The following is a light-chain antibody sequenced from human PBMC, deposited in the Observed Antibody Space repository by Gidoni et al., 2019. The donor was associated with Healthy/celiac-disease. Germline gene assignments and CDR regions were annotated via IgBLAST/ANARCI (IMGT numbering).Light chain of an antibody. J-gene: IGKJ1*01. CDR3: QQYNRYSRT. Sequence: DIQMTQSPSTLSASVGDRVTITGRASQSISSWLAWYQQKPGKAPKPLIYKASSLESGGPSRFNGIGSGTEFTLTISSLQPYDFATYYCQQYNRYSRTFGQGTKVEIK. CDR1: QSISSW. V-gene: IGKV1-5*03. CDR2: KAS.